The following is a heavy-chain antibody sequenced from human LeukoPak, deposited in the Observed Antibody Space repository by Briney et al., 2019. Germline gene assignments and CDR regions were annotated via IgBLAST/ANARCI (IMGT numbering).Heavy chain of an antibody. J-gene: IGHJ6*03. Sequence: ASVKVSCKASGGTFSSYAISWVRQAPGQGLEWMGGIIPIFDTAQYVQKFQGRVTITADESTSTAYMELSSLRSEDTAVYYCARGRTYYDFPCHMDVWGKGTTVTVSS. CDR1: GGTFSSYA. V-gene: IGHV1-69*13. D-gene: IGHD3-3*01. CDR3: ARGRTYYDFPCHMDV. CDR2: IIPIFDTA.